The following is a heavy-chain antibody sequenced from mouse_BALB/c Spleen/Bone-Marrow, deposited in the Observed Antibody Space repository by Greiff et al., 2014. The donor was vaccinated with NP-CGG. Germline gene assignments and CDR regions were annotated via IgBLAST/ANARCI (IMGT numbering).Heavy chain of an antibody. Sequence: VKLVESGPGLVAPSQSLSITCTVSGFSLTNYGVHWVRQPPGKGLEWLGVIWADGSTNYNSALMSRLSISKDNSKSQVFFKMNSLQTDDTAMYYCARIITATGAMDYWGQGTSVTVSS. J-gene: IGHJ4*01. D-gene: IGHD1-2*01. CDR2: IWADGST. V-gene: IGHV2-9*02. CDR3: ARIITATGAMDY. CDR1: GFSLTNYG.